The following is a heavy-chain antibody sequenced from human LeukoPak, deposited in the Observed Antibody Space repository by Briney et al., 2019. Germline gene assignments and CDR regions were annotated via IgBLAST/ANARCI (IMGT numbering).Heavy chain of an antibody. D-gene: IGHD3-10*01. J-gene: IGHJ5*02. CDR1: GFTLTSYD. Sequence: ASVKVSCTASGFTLTSYDINWVRQASGQGLEWMGWMNPNNGNTGYAQKFQGRVTMTRDTSISTAYMELRGLSSEDTAVYYCVRDGEGVAISVNYWFDPWGQGTLVTVSS. CDR3: VRDGEGVAISVNYWFDP. CDR2: MNPNNGNT. V-gene: IGHV1-8*01.